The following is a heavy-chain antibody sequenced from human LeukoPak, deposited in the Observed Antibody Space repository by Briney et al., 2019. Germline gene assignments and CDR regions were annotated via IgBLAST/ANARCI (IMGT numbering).Heavy chain of an antibody. V-gene: IGHV3-21*01. CDR1: RFTLSSDS. D-gene: IGHD2-15*01. CDR3: ARDPTVVAATFFDY. Sequence: GGSLRLSCAASRFTLSSDSMNWVRQAPGKGLEWGSSISISSSYIYYADSVKGRFTISRDNAKNSLYLQMNSLRAEDTAVYYCARDPTVVAATFFDYWGQGTLVTVSS. J-gene: IGHJ4*02. CDR2: ISISSSYI.